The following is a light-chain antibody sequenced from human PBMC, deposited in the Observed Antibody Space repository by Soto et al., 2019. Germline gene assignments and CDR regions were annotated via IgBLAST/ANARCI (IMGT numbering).Light chain of an antibody. J-gene: IGKJ5*01. CDR1: QTLSNSF. Sequence: EIVLTQSPGTLSLSPGERATLSCRASQTLSNSFIAWYQQKPGQAPRLLIYDTSYRATGIPARFSGSGSGTDFTLTISSLEPEDFAVYYCQQRSNWITFGQGTRLEIK. CDR3: QQRSNWIT. CDR2: DTS. V-gene: IGKV3-11*01.